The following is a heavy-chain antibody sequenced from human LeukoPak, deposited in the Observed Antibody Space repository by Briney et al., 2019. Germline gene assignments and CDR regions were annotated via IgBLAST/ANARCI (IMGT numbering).Heavy chain of an antibody. Sequence: GASVTVSCTASGYTFTGYYMHWVRPAPGQGLEWMGRINPNSGGTNYAQKFQGRVTMTRDTSISTAYMELSRLRSDDTAVYYCARDNSRWFDPWGQGTLVTVSS. J-gene: IGHJ5*02. CDR1: GYTFTGYY. D-gene: IGHD6-13*01. CDR2: INPNSGGT. V-gene: IGHV1-2*06. CDR3: ARDNSRWFDP.